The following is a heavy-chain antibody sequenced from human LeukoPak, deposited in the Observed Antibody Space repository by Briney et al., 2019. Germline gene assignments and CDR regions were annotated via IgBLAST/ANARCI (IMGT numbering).Heavy chain of an antibody. CDR1: GFTFSIYA. V-gene: IGHV3-30*04. CDR3: ARVPAGVIGMKDAFDI. Sequence: RGSLRLSCAASGFTFSIYAMIWVRKPLGNGLECVSIISYDGNNKYYANSVKGRFTISRDNSKNTLYLQMNSLRAEDTAVYYCARVPAGVIGMKDAFDIWGQGTMVTVSS. CDR2: ISYDGNNK. J-gene: IGHJ3*02. D-gene: IGHD3-16*02.